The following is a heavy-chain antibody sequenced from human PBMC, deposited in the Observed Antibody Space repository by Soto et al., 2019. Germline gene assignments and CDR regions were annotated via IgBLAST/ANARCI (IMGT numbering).Heavy chain of an antibody. CDR1: GGSISSSNW. J-gene: IGHJ4*02. D-gene: IGHD1-26*01. CDR2: IYHSGST. V-gene: IGHV4-4*02. Sequence: SETLSLTCAVSGGSISSSNWWSWVRQPPGKGLEWIGEIYHSGSTNYNPSLKSRVTISVDKSKNQFSLKLSSVTAADTAEYYCARAGHSGSYLDYWGQGTLVTVSS. CDR3: ARAGHSGSYLDY.